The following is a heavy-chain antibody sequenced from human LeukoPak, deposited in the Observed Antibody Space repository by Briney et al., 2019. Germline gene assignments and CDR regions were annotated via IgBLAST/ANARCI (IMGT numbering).Heavy chain of an antibody. CDR2: IIAYNGNT. Sequence: GGSVQVSCKASGYTFTSYGISWVRQAPGQGLEWMGWIIAYNGNTNYAQKLQGRVTMTTDTSTSTAYMELRSLRSDDTAVYYCARDKAYYYDSSGYPDAFDIWGQGTMVTVSS. V-gene: IGHV1-18*01. D-gene: IGHD3-22*01. CDR3: ARDKAYYYDSSGYPDAFDI. CDR1: GYTFTSYG. J-gene: IGHJ3*02.